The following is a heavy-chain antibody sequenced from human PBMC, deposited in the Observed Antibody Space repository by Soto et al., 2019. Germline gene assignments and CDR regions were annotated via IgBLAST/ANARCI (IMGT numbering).Heavy chain of an antibody. CDR1: GYIFTTYG. J-gene: IGHJ5*02. Sequence: QIQLLQSGAEVKKPGTSVKVSCQASGYIFTTYGIIWVRQAPGQGLEWMGWINPNSGHTNYAQNLKDRVTMTTDTPTNTAYMELRSLRSNDTAVYFCARGQVVNFDNWFDPWAQGTLVTVSS. CDR2: INPNSGHT. D-gene: IGHD3-22*01. V-gene: IGHV1-18*01. CDR3: ARGQVVNFDNWFDP.